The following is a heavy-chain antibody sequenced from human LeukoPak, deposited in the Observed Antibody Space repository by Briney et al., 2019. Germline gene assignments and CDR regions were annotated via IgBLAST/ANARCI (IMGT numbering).Heavy chain of an antibody. CDR1: GFTVSSNY. Sequence: GGSLRLSCAASGFTVSSNYMSWVRQAPGRELEWVSVIYSDGSTYYADSVKGRFTISRDNSKNTLYLQMNSLRVEDTAVYYCAKAMGIAAADPLDYWGQGTLVTVSS. V-gene: IGHV3-53*01. D-gene: IGHD6-13*01. CDR3: AKAMGIAAADPLDY. J-gene: IGHJ4*02. CDR2: IYSDGST.